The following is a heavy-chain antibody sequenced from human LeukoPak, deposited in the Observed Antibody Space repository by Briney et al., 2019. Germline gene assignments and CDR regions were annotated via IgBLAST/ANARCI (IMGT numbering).Heavy chain of an antibody. CDR2: IWYDGSNK. V-gene: IGHV3-30*04. CDR1: KSSLSAWA. J-gene: IGHJ4*02. Sequence: GKSLRLSCAAAKSSLSAWAMHWVRQAPDKGLEWVVLIWYDGSNKYYADSVKSRFTISRDNSKNTLYLQMNSLRAEDTAVYYCAREWSMAVPHLLDYWGQGTLVSVSS. CDR3: AREWSMAVPHLLDY. D-gene: IGHD2-8*01.